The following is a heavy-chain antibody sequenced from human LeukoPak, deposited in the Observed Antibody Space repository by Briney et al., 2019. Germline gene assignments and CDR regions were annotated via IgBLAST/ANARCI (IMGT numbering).Heavy chain of an antibody. D-gene: IGHD4/OR15-4a*01. Sequence: TTNYNPSFKGRVTISVDTSNNQFSLKLNSVTAADTAIYYCARDRRYRSGANYYLRYFDTWGQGTQVTVSS. CDR3: ARDRRYRSGANYYLRYFDT. V-gene: IGHV4-59*01. J-gene: IGHJ4*03. CDR2: TT.